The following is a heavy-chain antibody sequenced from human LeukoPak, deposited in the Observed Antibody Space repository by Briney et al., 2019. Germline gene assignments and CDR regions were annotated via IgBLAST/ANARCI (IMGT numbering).Heavy chain of an antibody. CDR3: ASTGSGGFYKFFDQ. V-gene: IGHV4-59*01. CDR2: IHYSGNT. J-gene: IGHJ4*02. Sequence: PSETLSLTCTVSGDSISSYYWSWIRQPPGKGLEWIGYIHYSGNTNYNPSLKSRVTISVDTSKNQFSLKLSSVTAADTAVYYCASTGSGGFYKFFDQWGQGTLVTVSS. D-gene: IGHD2-15*01. CDR1: GDSISSYY.